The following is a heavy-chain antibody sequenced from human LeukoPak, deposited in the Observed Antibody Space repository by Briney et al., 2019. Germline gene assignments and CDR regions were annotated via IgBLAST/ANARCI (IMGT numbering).Heavy chain of an antibody. CDR2: IYHSGST. CDR3: ARDPQRWLQLDAFDI. D-gene: IGHD5-24*01. V-gene: IGHV4-4*02. J-gene: IGHJ3*02. CDR1: GGSISSSNW. Sequence: SETLSLTCAVSGGSISSSNWWSWVRQPPGKGLEWIGEIYHSGSTYYNPSLKSRVTISVDTSKNQFSLKLSSVTAADTAVYYCARDPQRWLQLDAFDIWGQGTMVTVSS.